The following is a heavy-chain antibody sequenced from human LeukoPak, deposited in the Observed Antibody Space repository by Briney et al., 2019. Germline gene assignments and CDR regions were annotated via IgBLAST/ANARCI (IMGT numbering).Heavy chain of an antibody. D-gene: IGHD6-13*01. J-gene: IGHJ6*03. Sequence: GASVKVSCKASGYTFTSYGISWVRQAPGQGLEWMGWISAYNGNTNYAQKLQGRVTMTTDTSTSTAYMELRSLRSDDPAVYYCARERAADPYYYYYMDVWGKGTTVTISS. CDR2: ISAYNGNT. V-gene: IGHV1-18*01. CDR1: GYTFTSYG. CDR3: ARERAADPYYYYYMDV.